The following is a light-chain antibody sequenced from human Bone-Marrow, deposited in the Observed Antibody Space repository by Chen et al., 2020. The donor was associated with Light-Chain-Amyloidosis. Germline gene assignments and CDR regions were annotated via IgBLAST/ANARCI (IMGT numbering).Light chain of an antibody. J-gene: IGLJ2*01. V-gene: IGLV3-25*03. Sequence: SYELTQPPSVSVSPGQTARITCPGDDLSTKYAYWYQQKPGQAPVLVIHRDTERPSGISERFSGSGSGTTATLTISGVQAEDEADYHCQSADSSGTYEVIFGGGTKLTVL. CDR3: QSADSSGTYEVI. CDR2: RDT. CDR1: DLSTKY.